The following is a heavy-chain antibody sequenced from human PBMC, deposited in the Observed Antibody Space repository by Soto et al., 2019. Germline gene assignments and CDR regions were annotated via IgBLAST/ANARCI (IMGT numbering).Heavy chain of an antibody. Sequence: ASVKVSCKASGYTFTSYGISWVRQAPGEGLEWMGWISAYNGNTNYAQELQGRVTMTTDTSTSTAYMELRSLRSDDTAVYYCARCTRYFDWSLGWYYFDYWGQGTLVTVSS. CDR3: ARCTRYFDWSLGWYYFDY. CDR1: GYTFTSYG. J-gene: IGHJ4*02. D-gene: IGHD3-9*01. V-gene: IGHV1-18*01. CDR2: ISAYNGNT.